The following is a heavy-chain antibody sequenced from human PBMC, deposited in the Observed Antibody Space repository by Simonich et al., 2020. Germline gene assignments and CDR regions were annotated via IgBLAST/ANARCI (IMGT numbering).Heavy chain of an antibody. Sequence: QVQLVQSGAEVKKPGASVKVSCKASGYTFTGYYMHWVRQRPGQGLEWMGWINPNMGGTNYAQKFQGRVTMTRDTSISTAYMELSRLRSDDTAVYYCASSKLATIDYWGQGTLVTVSS. CDR1: GYTFTGYY. J-gene: IGHJ4*02. V-gene: IGHV1-2*02. CDR2: INPNMGGT. D-gene: IGHD5-12*01. CDR3: ASSKLATIDY.